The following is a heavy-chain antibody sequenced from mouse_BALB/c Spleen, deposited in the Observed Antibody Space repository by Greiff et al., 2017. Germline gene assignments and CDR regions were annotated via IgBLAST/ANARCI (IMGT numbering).Heavy chain of an antibody. CDR1: GFSLTGYG. D-gene: IGHD1-1*01. J-gene: IGHJ1*01. V-gene: IGHV2-6-7*01. CDR3: ARAPYYYGSSTGYFDV. CDR2: IWGDGST. Sequence: VKVVESGPGLVAPSQSLSITCTVSGFSLTGYGVNWVRQPPGKGLEWLGMIWGDGSTDYNSALKSRLSISKDNSKSQVFLKMNSLQTDDTARYYCARAPYYYGSSTGYFDVWGAGTTVTVSS.